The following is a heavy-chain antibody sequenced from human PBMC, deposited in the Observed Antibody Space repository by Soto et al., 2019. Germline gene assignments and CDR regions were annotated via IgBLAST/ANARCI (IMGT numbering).Heavy chain of an antibody. Sequence: ASVKVSCKASGYTFTSYGISWVRQAPGQGLEWMGWISAYNGNTNYAQKLQGRVTMTTDTSTSTAYMELRSLRSDDTAVYYCARTWGGYCSSTSCFGEDYYYGMDVWGQGTTVTV. CDR2: ISAYNGNT. CDR3: ARTWGGYCSSTSCFGEDYYYGMDV. J-gene: IGHJ6*02. D-gene: IGHD2-2*01. CDR1: GYTFTSYG. V-gene: IGHV1-18*04.